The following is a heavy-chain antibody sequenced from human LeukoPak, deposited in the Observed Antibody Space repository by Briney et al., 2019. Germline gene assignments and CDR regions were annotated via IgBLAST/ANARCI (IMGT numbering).Heavy chain of an antibody. D-gene: IGHD4-17*01. CDR2: IWYDGSNK. CDR3: ARDNPDYGDYVLDY. Sequence: PGRSLRLSCAASGFTFSSYGMHWVRQAPGKGLEWVAVIWYDGSNKYYADSVKGRFTISRDNSKNTLYLQMNSLRAEDTAVYNCARDNPDYGDYVLDYWGQGTLVTVSS. J-gene: IGHJ4*02. V-gene: IGHV3-33*01. CDR1: GFTFSSYG.